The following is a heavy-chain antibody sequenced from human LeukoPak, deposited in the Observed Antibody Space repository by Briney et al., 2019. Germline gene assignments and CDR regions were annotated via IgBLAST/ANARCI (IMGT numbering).Heavy chain of an antibody. Sequence: ASVKVSCKASGYTFTSYDINWVRQATGQGLEWMGWMNPNSGNTGYAQKFQGRVTMTRNTSISTAYMELSNLRSEDTAVYYCARGRRLRLGELFFYWGQGTLVTVSS. CDR2: MNPNSGNT. D-gene: IGHD3-16*01. CDR3: ARGRRLRLGELFFY. V-gene: IGHV1-8*01. J-gene: IGHJ4*02. CDR1: GYTFTSYD.